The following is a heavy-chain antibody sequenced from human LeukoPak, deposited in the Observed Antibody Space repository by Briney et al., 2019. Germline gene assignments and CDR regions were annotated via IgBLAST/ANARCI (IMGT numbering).Heavy chain of an antibody. D-gene: IGHD4-23*01. Sequence: PSETLSLTCTVSGASISSSNYYWGWIRQPPGKGLEWIGSLYYSGSTYYDPSLKSRVTIEVDTSKNQFSLRLNSVTAADTAVYFRATVGTRKVTPFGGEDSYYYMDVWGKGTTVTVSS. CDR3: ATVGTRKVTPFGGEDSYYYMDV. V-gene: IGHV4-39*07. CDR1: GASISSSNYY. J-gene: IGHJ6*03. CDR2: LYYSGST.